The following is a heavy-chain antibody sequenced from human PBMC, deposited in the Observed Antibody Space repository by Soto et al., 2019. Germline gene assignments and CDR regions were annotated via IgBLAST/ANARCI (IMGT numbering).Heavy chain of an antibody. Sequence: PGGSLRLSCAASGFTFSSYAMHWVRQAPGKGLEWVAVISYDGSNKYYADSVKGRFTISRDNSKNTLYLQMNSLRAEDTAVYYCASAISSSWYVPPDYWGQGTLVTVSS. CDR1: GFTFSSYA. D-gene: IGHD6-13*01. J-gene: IGHJ4*02. V-gene: IGHV3-30-3*01. CDR3: ASAISSSWYVPPDY. CDR2: ISYDGSNK.